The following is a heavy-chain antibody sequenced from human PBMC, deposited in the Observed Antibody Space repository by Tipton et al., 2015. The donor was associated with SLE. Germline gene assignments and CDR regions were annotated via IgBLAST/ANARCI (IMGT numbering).Heavy chain of an antibody. CDR2: LGAGSGET. CDR1: GFTFSNYA. CDR3: ARGDSGYSVV. J-gene: IGHJ4*02. D-gene: IGHD5-12*01. Sequence: GSLRLSCAASGFTFSNYAMTWVRQAPGKGLEWVSSLGAGSGETYYADSVKGRFTISRDNSENTLYLQMSSLRAEDTAVYYCARGDSGYSVVWGQGTLVTVSS. V-gene: IGHV3-23*01.